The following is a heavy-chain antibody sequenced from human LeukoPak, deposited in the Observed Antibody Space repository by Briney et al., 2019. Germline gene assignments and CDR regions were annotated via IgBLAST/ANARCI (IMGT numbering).Heavy chain of an antibody. D-gene: IGHD3-10*01. CDR2: ISYDGSNK. Sequence: GSLRLSCAASGFTFTNYAMAWVRQAPGKGLEWVAVISYDGSNKYYADSVKGRFTISRDNSKNTLYLQMNSLRAEDTAVYYCAKDLKELLWFGELFFDYWGQGTLVTVSS. CDR1: GFTFTNYA. J-gene: IGHJ4*02. CDR3: AKDLKELLWFGELFFDY. V-gene: IGHV3-30*18.